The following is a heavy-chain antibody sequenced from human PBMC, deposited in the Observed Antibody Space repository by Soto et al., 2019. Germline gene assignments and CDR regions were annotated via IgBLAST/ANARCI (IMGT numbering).Heavy chain of an antibody. CDR2: IITILGIA. Sequence: QVQLVQSGAEVKKPGSSVKVSCKASGGTFSSYTISWVRQAPGQGLEWMGRIITILGIANYAQKFQGRVTMTADKSTSTADMELSSLRSEDTAVYYCAREPSAYDLPADWGQGTLVTVAA. D-gene: IGHD5-12*01. CDR3: AREPSAYDLPAD. CDR1: GGTFSSYT. V-gene: IGHV1-69*08. J-gene: IGHJ4*02.